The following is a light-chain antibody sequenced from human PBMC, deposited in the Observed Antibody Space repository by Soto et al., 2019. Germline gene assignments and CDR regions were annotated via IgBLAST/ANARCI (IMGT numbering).Light chain of an antibody. CDR2: GTS. CDR1: QSVGSSY. Sequence: EVVLTQSPGTLSLSPGERATLSCRASQSVGSSYLAWYQQKPGQAPRVLIYGTSSRATGIPDRFSGSGSGTDFTLTISRLEPEDFAVYYCQQYGSSPSTFGQGTKVDI. CDR3: QQYGSSPST. V-gene: IGKV3-20*01. J-gene: IGKJ1*01.